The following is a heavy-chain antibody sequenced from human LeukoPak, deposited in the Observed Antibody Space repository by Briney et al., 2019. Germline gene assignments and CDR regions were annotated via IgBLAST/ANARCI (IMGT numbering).Heavy chain of an antibody. Sequence: PGGSLRLSCAASGFTFSHYGMTWVRQAPGKGLEWVSAISGSGGSTYYADSVKGRFTISRDNSKNTLYLQMNSLRAEDTAVYYCAEVVGWLPPWGAFDIWGQGTMVTVSS. V-gene: IGHV3-23*01. CDR1: GFTFSHYG. J-gene: IGHJ3*02. D-gene: IGHD5-18*01. CDR3: AEVVGWLPPWGAFDI. CDR2: ISGSGGST.